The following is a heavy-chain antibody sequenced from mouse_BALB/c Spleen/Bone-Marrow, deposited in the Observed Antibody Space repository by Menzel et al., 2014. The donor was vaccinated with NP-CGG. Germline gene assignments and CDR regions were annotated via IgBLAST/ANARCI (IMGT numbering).Heavy chain of an antibody. CDR2: ILPGSGTT. Sequence: QVQLQQSGAELMKPGASVKISCKATGYTFSSYWIEWVKQRPGHGLEWIGEILPGSGTTNYIEKFKGKATFTADTSSNTAYMQLSSLTSEDVAVYDCARGGYYGSRWLRYWGEGILGTGSA. D-gene: IGHD1-1*01. CDR3: ARGGYYGSRWLRY. V-gene: IGHV1-9*01. J-gene: IGHJ3*01. CDR1: GYTFSSYW.